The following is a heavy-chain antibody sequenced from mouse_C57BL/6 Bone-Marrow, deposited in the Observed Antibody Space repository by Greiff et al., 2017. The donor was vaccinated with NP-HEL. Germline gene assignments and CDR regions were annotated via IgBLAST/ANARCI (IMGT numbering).Heavy chain of an antibody. CDR2: IYPGSGNT. J-gene: IGHJ4*01. D-gene: IGHD1-1*01. Sequence: QVQLQQSGAELVRPGASVKLSCKASGYTFTDYYINWVKQRPGQGLEWIARIYPGSGNTYYNEKFKGKATLTAEKSSSTAYMQLSSLTSDDSAVYFCARLRALLEDMDYWGQGTSVTVSS. CDR3: ARLRALLEDMDY. CDR1: GYTFTDYY. V-gene: IGHV1-76*01.